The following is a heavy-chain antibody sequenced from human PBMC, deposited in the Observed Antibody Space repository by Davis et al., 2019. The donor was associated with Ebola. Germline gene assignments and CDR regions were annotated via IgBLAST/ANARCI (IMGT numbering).Heavy chain of an antibody. CDR1: GGSISSGGYS. J-gene: IGHJ6*02. Sequence: SETLSLTCAVSGGSISSGGYSWSWIRQPPGKGLEWIGYIYYSGSTYYNPSLKSRVTISVDASKNHFSLKLSSVTAADTAVYYCARDSRWLVPGTYYYYGMDVWGQGTTVTVSS. CDR2: IYYSGST. D-gene: IGHD6-19*01. CDR3: ARDSRWLVPGTYYYYGMDV. V-gene: IGHV4-30-4*07.